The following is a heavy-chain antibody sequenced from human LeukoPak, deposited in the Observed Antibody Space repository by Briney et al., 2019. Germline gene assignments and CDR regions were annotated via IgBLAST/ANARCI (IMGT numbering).Heavy chain of an antibody. V-gene: IGHV3-30*04. Sequence: QTGRSLRLSCAASGFTFSNYPMHWVRQAPGKGLEWVAVISYDGSDKYDAASVKGRFTISRDNSENTLYLQMNSLRPEDTAVYYCARDPFERNFWLPVGGLLDHWGQGTLVTVSS. J-gene: IGHJ4*02. CDR2: ISYDGSDK. D-gene: IGHD3-9*01. CDR1: GFTFSNYP. CDR3: ARDPFERNFWLPVGGLLDH.